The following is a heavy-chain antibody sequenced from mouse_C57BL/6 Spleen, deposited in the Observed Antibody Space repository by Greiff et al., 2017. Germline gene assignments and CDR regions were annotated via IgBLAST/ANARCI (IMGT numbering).Heavy chain of an antibody. CDR1: GYTFTGYW. V-gene: IGHV1-9*01. D-gene: IGHD1-1*01. J-gene: IGHJ2*01. Sequence: VQLQQSGAELMKPGASVKLSCKATGYTFTGYWIEWVKQRPGHGLEWIGEILPGSGSTNYNEKFKGKATFTAATSSNTAYMQRSSLTTEDSAIYYGTRDTTVVAYYFDYWGQGTTLTVSS. CDR2: ILPGSGST. CDR3: TRDTTVVAYYFDY.